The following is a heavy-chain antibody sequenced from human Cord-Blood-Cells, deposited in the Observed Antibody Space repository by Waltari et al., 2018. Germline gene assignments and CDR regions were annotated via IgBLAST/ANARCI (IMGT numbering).Heavy chain of an antibody. Sequence: QVQLVQSGAEVKKPGSSVKVSCKASGGTFSSYAISWVRQAPGQGLEWMGGIIPILGIANYAQKFQGRVTITADKSTSTAYMELSSLRSEDTAVYYCAVYDNSGYYSYDAFDIWGQGTMVTVSS. D-gene: IGHD3-22*01. V-gene: IGHV1-69*10. CDR2: IIPILGIA. CDR1: GGTFSSYA. J-gene: IGHJ3*02. CDR3: AVYDNSGYYSYDAFDI.